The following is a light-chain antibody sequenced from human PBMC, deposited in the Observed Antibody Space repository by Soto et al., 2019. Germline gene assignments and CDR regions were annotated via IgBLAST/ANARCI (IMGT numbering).Light chain of an antibody. CDR3: PQYNSWPPIT. Sequence: EIVMAQSPATLSVSPGERATLSCRASQSVSTKLAWYQQRPGQAPRLLIFGASARATGIPDRFSGSGSGTEFTLTISSLQSEDSAVYYCPQYNSWPPITFGQGTKVEI. V-gene: IGKV3-15*01. CDR1: QSVSTK. CDR2: GAS. J-gene: IGKJ1*01.